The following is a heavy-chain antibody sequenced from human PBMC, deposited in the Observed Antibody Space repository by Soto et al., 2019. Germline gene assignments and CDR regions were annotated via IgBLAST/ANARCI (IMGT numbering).Heavy chain of an antibody. Sequence: EVQLVESGGGLVQPGGSLRLSCTASGFTFSSYSMNWVRQAPGKGLEWVSYISSSSSTIYYADSVKGRFTISRDNAKNSLYLQMNSLRAEDTAVHYCAREVWGGYCSGGSCYDDYWGQGTLVTVSS. J-gene: IGHJ4*02. V-gene: IGHV3-48*01. CDR1: GFTFSSYS. CDR3: AREVWGGYCSGGSCYDDY. D-gene: IGHD2-15*01. CDR2: ISSSSSTI.